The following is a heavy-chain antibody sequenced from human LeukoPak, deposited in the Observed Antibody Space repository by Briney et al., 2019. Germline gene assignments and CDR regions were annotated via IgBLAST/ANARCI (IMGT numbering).Heavy chain of an antibody. V-gene: IGHV4-30-2*01. CDR3: SREGYDSRPKNYYFDY. CDR2: IYHSGST. CDR1: GGSISSGGYS. J-gene: IGHJ4*02. Sequence: PSQTLSLTCAVSGGSISSGGYSWSWIRQPPGKGLEWIGYIYHSGSTYYNPSLKSRVTISVDRSKNQFSLKLSSVTAADTAVYYCSREGYDSRPKNYYFDYWGQGTLVTVSS. D-gene: IGHD3-22*01.